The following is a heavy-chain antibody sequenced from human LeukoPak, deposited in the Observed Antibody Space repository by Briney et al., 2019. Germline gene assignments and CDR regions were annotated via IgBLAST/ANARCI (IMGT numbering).Heavy chain of an antibody. V-gene: IGHV1-2*02. J-gene: IGHJ4*02. Sequence: ASVKVSCKASGYTFTAYYIHWVRQAPGQGLEWMGRINPKSGDTNYAQKFQGRVTMTRDTSVSTAYMELSGLTSDDTAVYYFVRKDYFDTTFDYWGQGTLVTVSS. CDR3: VRKDYFDTTFDY. CDR2: INPKSGDT. CDR1: GYTFTAYY. D-gene: IGHD2/OR15-2a*01.